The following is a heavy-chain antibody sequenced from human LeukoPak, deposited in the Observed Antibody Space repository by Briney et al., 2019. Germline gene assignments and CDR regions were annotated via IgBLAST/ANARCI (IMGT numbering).Heavy chain of an antibody. CDR3: AKCLSGGSCYAAFDY. Sequence: GGSLRLSCVASGCTFSSYAMGWVRQAPGKGLEWVSAISGSGGGTYYADSVKGRFTISRDNSESTLYLQMNSLRADDTAVYYCAKCLSGGSCYAAFDYWGQGTLVTVSS. J-gene: IGHJ4*02. V-gene: IGHV3-23*01. CDR2: ISGSGGGT. CDR1: GCTFSSYA. D-gene: IGHD2-15*01.